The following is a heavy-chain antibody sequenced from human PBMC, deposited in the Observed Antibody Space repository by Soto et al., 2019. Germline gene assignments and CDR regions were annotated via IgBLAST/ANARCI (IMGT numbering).Heavy chain of an antibody. CDR2: GSGSGDST. D-gene: IGHD2-21*02. V-gene: IGHV3-23*01. CDR3: AKGRASDCPGCTQDY. J-gene: IGHJ4*02. Sequence: VQLLESGGGLAQPGGSLRLSCAASAFTFSSYAMSWVRQAPGKGLEWVSAGSGSGDSTYYADSEKGRFTISRDNSKNTLYLQMNSLRAEDTAVYYCAKGRASDCPGCTQDYWGQGTLVTVSS. CDR1: AFTFSSYA.